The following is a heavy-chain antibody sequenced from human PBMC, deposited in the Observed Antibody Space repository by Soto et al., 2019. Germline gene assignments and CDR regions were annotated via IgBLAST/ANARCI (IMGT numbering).Heavy chain of an antibody. J-gene: IGHJ4*02. CDR1: GFTFSDYY. V-gene: IGHV3-11*01. D-gene: IGHD3-22*01. Sequence: LRLSCAASGFTFSDYYMSWIRQAPGKGLEWISYIVSSGSTIYYADSVKGRFTISRDNAKNSLYLQMNSLRAEDTAVYYCARDLGYYDSSGYFDYWGQGALVTVSS. CDR2: IVSSGSTI. CDR3: ARDLGYYDSSGYFDY.